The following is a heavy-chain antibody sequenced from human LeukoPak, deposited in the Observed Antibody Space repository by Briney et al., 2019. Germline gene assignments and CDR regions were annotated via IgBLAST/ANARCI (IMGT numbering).Heavy chain of an antibody. CDR1: GFTFDDYG. Sequence: GGSLRLSCTASGFTFDDYGMSWVRQAPGKGLEWVSGINWNGGSTSYADSVKGRFIISRDNAKNSLYLQMNSLRAEDTALYHCARIPGPLKLGYSYGYYFDYWGQGTLVTVSS. CDR2: INWNGGST. J-gene: IGHJ4*02. V-gene: IGHV3-20*01. CDR3: ARIPGPLKLGYSYGYYFDY. D-gene: IGHD5-18*01.